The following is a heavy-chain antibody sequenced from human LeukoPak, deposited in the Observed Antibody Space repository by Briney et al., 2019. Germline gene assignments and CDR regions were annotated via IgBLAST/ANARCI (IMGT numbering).Heavy chain of an antibody. CDR2: INHSGST. D-gene: IGHD6-13*01. V-gene: IGHV4-34*01. J-gene: IGHJ4*02. CDR3: ARFRYGAAPDY. CDR1: GGSFSGYY. Sequence: SETLSLTCAVYGGSFSGYYWSWIRQPPGKGLEWIGEINHSGSTNYNPSLKSRVTISVDTSKNQFSLKLSSVTAADTAVNYCARFRYGAAPDYWGQGTLVTVSS.